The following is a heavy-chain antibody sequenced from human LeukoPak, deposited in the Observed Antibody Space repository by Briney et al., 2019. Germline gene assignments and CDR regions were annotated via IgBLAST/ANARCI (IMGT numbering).Heavy chain of an antibody. CDR3: AKKVAEIGYSYGHHWFDP. Sequence: GGSLRLSCAASGFTFSSYAMSWVRQAPGKGLEWVSAISGSGGSTYYADSVKGRFTISRDNSKNTLYLQMNSLRAEDTAVYYCAKKVAEIGYSYGHHWFDPWGQGTLVTVSS. J-gene: IGHJ5*02. CDR1: GFTFSSYA. V-gene: IGHV3-23*01. CDR2: ISGSGGST. D-gene: IGHD5-18*01.